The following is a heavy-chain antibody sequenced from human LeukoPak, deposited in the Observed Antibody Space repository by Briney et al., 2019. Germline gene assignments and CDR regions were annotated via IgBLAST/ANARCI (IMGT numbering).Heavy chain of an antibody. V-gene: IGHV3-30*18. Sequence: PGRSLRLSCAPSGFIFSHFGMHWVRQAPGKGLEWVAFISYDGSEKYYADSVKGRFAISRDNSKNTVFLEVSSLRVEDTAVYNCAKDSYDILTGFDYWGQGTLVTVSS. J-gene: IGHJ4*02. CDR1: GFIFSHFG. CDR3: AKDSYDILTGFDY. D-gene: IGHD3-9*01. CDR2: ISYDGSEK.